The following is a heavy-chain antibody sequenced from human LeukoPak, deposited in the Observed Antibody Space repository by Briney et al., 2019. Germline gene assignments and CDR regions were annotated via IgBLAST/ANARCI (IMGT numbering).Heavy chain of an antibody. V-gene: IGHV4-59*01. CDR2: IYYSGST. CDR1: GGSISSYY. J-gene: IGHJ4*02. D-gene: IGHD1-26*01. CDR3: AREWELLGECDY. Sequence: SETLSLTCTVSGGSISSYYWSWIRQPPGKGLEWIGYIYYSGSTNYNPSLKSRVTISVDTSKNQFSLKLSSVTAADTAVYYCAREWELLGECDYWGQGTLVTVSS.